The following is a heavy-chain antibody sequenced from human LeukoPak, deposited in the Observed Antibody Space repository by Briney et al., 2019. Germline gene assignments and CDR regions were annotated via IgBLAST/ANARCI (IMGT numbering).Heavy chain of an antibody. CDR3: ARADYVWGSYRYLVHYFDY. J-gene: IGHJ4*02. Sequence: ETLSLTCAVYGGSFSGYYWSWIRQAPGKGLEWVANIKQDGSEKYYVDSVKGRFTISRDNAKNSLYLQMNSLRAEDTAVYYCARADYVWGSYRYLVHYFDYWGQGTLVTVSS. V-gene: IGHV3-7*01. CDR1: GGSFSGYY. CDR2: IKQDGSEK. D-gene: IGHD3-16*02.